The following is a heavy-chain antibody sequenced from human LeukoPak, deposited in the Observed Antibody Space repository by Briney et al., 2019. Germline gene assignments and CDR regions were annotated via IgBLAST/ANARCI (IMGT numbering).Heavy chain of an antibody. Sequence: SVKVSCKGSGGTFSSYTISWVRQAPGQGLEWMGRIIPILDIVNYAQKFQGRVTITADESTSTAYMELSSLRSEDTAVYYCASLGCSSTSCYRGIYNWFDPWGQGTLVTVSS. D-gene: IGHD2-2*01. V-gene: IGHV1-69*02. J-gene: IGHJ5*02. CDR2: IIPILDIV. CDR1: GGTFSSYT. CDR3: ASLGCSSTSCYRGIYNWFDP.